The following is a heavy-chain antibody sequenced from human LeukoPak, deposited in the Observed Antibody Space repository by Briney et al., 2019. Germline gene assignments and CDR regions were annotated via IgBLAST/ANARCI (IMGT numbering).Heavy chain of an antibody. CDR1: GFTFSSYW. CDR2: IKQDGSEK. J-gene: IGHJ4*02. V-gene: IGHV3-7*01. Sequence: PGGSLRLSCTASGFTFSSYWMSWVRQAPGKGLEWVANIKQDGSEKDYVDSVKGRFTISRDNSKNTLYLQMNSLRAEDTAVYYCARTDYGDPLGYFDYWGQGTLVTVSS. CDR3: ARTDYGDPLGYFDY. D-gene: IGHD4-17*01.